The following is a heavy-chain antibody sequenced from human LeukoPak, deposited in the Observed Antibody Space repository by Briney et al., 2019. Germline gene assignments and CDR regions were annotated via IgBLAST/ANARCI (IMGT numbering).Heavy chain of an antibody. CDR1: GFIFNSYA. D-gene: IGHD3-16*01. V-gene: IGHV3-23*01. Sequence: GRSLRLSCAASGFIFNSYAMSWVRQAPGKGLEWVSGISGSGATTYYADSVKGRFTISRDKSKNTLDLQMNSLSAEDTAVYYCAKVWGTSGPFDYWGQGTLVTVSS. J-gene: IGHJ4*02. CDR2: ISGSGATT. CDR3: AKVWGTSGPFDY.